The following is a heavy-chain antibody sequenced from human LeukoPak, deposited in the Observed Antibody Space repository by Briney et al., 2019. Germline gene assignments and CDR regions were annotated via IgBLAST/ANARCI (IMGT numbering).Heavy chain of an antibody. CDR2: IYYSVST. V-gene: IGHV4-31*02. Sequence: SETLSLTSTLPGGSINIVEYCSWIRQSPGKGLEWIGHIYYSVSTSYNPSLWSGVSISVDMSKNQFSLELSSVTAADTAVYYCARTTSQYYYDSSLGYWGQGILVTVSS. CDR1: GGSINIVEY. D-gene: IGHD3-22*01. J-gene: IGHJ4*02. CDR3: ARTTSQYYYDSSLGY.